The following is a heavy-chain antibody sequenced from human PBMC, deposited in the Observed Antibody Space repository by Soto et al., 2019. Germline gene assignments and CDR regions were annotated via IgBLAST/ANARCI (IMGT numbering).Heavy chain of an antibody. CDR1: GFIFSTYH. CDR2: IWYDGSNR. J-gene: IGHJ6*02. Sequence: QVQVVESGGGVVQPGRSLRLSCAASGFIFSTYHMHWVRQAPAKGLEWVAAIWYDGSNRYYGDSVKGRFTISRDNSKNTLYLQMNSLTAEDTAVYYCARDVYGMDVWGQGTTVTVSS. V-gene: IGHV3-33*01. CDR3: ARDVYGMDV.